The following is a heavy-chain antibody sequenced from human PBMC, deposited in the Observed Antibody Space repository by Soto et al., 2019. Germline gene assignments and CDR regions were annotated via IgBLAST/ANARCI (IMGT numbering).Heavy chain of an antibody. CDR3: ARDRSRYYDSTGLSGMDV. Sequence: ASVKVSCKASGYTFTSYAMHWVRQAPGQRLEWMGWINAGNGNTKYSQKFQGRVTITRDTSASTAYMELSSLRSEDTAVYYCARDRSRYYDSTGLSGMDVWGQGTTVTVSS. CDR1: GYTFTSYA. CDR2: INAGNGNT. D-gene: IGHD3-22*01. J-gene: IGHJ6*02. V-gene: IGHV1-3*01.